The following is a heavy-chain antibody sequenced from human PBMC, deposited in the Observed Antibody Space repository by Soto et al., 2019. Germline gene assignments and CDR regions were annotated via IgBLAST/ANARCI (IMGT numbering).Heavy chain of an antibody. CDR3: ARVTYDSFTAYSYYFDY. CDR1: GDSIRPYY. CDR2: VYYSGSV. V-gene: IGHV4-59*01. D-gene: IGHD3-9*01. J-gene: IGHJ4*02. Sequence: ASETLSLTYTVSGDSIRPYYWTWIRQPPGKGLEWIGYVYYSGSVNYKSSLKSRVTMSVDTSKNQFSLRLNSVTAADTAVYYCARVTYDSFTAYSYYFDYWGQGTLVTVSS.